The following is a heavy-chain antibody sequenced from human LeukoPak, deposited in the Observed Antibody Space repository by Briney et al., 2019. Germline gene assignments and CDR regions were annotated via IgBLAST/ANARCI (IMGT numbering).Heavy chain of an antibody. J-gene: IGHJ4*02. CDR1: GYTFTSYA. D-gene: IGHD4-17*01. CDR2: INAGNGNT. V-gene: IGHV1-3*01. Sequence: ASVKVSCKASGYTFTSYAMHWVRQAPGQRLEWMGWINAGNGNTKYSQEFQGRVTITRDTSASTAYMELSSLRSEDTAVYYCARGDDGRTVTSFDYWGQGTLVTVSS. CDR3: ARGDDGRTVTSFDY.